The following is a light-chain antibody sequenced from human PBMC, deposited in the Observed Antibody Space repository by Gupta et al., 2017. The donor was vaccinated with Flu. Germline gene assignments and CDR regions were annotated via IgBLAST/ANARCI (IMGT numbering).Light chain of an antibody. J-gene: IGKJ2*03. Sequence: TVMPRSPATLFVSPGERATLSCRASQSVRSNLAWYKQKPGQAPRLLIYGASTRATGPTARYTDRRYRKELTLTISSRQSEDFAVYYCQLYNNWHPYSFGQGTKMEIK. CDR3: QLYNNWHPYS. CDR1: QSVRSN. CDR2: GAS. V-gene: IGKV3-15*01.